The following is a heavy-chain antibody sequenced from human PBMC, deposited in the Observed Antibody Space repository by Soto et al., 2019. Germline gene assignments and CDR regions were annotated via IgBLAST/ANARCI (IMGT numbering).Heavy chain of an antibody. Sequence: GASVKVSCKASGGTFSSYAISWVRQASGQGLEWMGGIIPIFCTANYAQKFQGRVTITADESTSTAYMELSSLRSEDTAVYYCARDGTWRDGYNVFDYWGQGTLVTVSS. CDR1: GGTFSSYA. D-gene: IGHD5-12*01. CDR2: IIPIFCTA. V-gene: IGHV1-69*13. J-gene: IGHJ4*02. CDR3: ARDGTWRDGYNVFDY.